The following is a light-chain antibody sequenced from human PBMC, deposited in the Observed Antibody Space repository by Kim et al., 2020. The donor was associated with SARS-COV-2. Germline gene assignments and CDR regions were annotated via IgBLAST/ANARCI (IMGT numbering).Light chain of an antibody. V-gene: IGKV1-39*01. Sequence: DIQMTQSPSSLSASAGDRVTITCRASQSISNSLNWYRQKSGKAPKLLIFAASSLQSGVPSRFSGSGSGTDFTLTITSLQPEDFATYYCQQIHSIPLTFGGGTKVDIK. CDR3: QQIHSIPLT. CDR2: AAS. J-gene: IGKJ4*01. CDR1: QSISNS.